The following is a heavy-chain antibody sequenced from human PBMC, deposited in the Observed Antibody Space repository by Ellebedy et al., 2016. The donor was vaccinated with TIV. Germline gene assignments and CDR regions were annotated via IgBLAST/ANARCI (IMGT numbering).Heavy chain of an antibody. Sequence: AASVKVSCKASGFTFTSSAVQWVRQARGQRLEWIGWIVVGSGNTNYAQKFQERVTITRDMSTSTAYMELSSLRSDDTAVYYCARVEHIVVVTGDIWGQGTMVTVSS. CDR2: IVVGSGNT. J-gene: IGHJ3*02. CDR3: ARVEHIVVVTGDI. CDR1: GFTFTSSA. D-gene: IGHD2-21*02. V-gene: IGHV1-58*01.